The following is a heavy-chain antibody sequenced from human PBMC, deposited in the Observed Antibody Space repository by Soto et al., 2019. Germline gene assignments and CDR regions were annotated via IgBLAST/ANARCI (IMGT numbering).Heavy chain of an antibody. D-gene: IGHD5-18*01. Sequence: ETLKISCKGSGCSFAGYWIPRVRQKPGKGLEWMGRMDPSDSQTYYSPSFRGHVTISVTKSITTVFLQWSSLRASDTAMYYCARQIYESDTGPECHSYFDSWGQGTTVTVSS. V-gene: IGHV5-10-1*01. CDR1: GCSFAGYW. J-gene: IGHJ4*02. CDR2: MDPSDSQT. CDR3: ARQIYESDTGPECHSYFDS.